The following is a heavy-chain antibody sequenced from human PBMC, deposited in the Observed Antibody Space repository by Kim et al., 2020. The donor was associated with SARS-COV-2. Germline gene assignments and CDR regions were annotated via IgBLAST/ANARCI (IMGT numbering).Heavy chain of an antibody. CDR2: INAGNGNT. V-gene: IGHV1-3*01. D-gene: IGHD6-13*01. J-gene: IGHJ4*02. Sequence: ASVKVSCKASVYTFTSYAMHWVRQAPGQRLEWMGWINAGNGNTKYSQKFQDRVTITRDTSASTAYMELSSLRSEDTAVYYCASAPGYSSSWYRFDYWGQGTLVTVSS. CDR1: VYTFTSYA. CDR3: ASAPGYSSSWYRFDY.